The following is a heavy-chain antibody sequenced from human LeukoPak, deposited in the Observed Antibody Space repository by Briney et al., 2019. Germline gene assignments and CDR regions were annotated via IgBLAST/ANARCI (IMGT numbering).Heavy chain of an antibody. J-gene: IGHJ4*02. V-gene: IGHV1-18*01. D-gene: IGHD3-10*01. CDR1: GYTFSSYG. CDR3: APDNFLWFGTRKGGYFDY. Sequence: ASVKVSCKASGYTFSSYGITWVRQAPGQGLEWMGWISAYNGNTNYAEKLQDRVTMTTDTSTYTAYLELRSLRSDDTAVYYCAPDNFLWFGTRKGGYFDYWGQGTLVTVSS. CDR2: ISAYNGNT.